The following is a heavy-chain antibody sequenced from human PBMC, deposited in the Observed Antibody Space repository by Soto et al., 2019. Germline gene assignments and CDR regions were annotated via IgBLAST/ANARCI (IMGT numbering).Heavy chain of an antibody. D-gene: IGHD4-17*01. V-gene: IGHV1-2*04. Sequence: GASVKVSCKASGYTFTGYYMHWVRQAPGQGLEWMGWINPNSGGTNYAQKFQGWVTMTRDTSISTAYMELSSLRSEDTAVYYCARTDYGDHTYYYYGMDVWGQGTTVTVSS. CDR1: GYTFTGYY. CDR2: INPNSGGT. CDR3: ARTDYGDHTYYYYGMDV. J-gene: IGHJ6*02.